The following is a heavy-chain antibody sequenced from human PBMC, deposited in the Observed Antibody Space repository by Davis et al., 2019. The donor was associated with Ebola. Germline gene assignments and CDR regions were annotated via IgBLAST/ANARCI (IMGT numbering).Heavy chain of an antibody. CDR3: ARSVRTGPYAYYYYYMDV. Sequence: PGGSLRLTCAASGFTFSSYAMHWVRQAPGKGLEWVAVISYDGSNKYYADSVKGRFTISRDNSKNTLYLQMNSLRAEDTAVYYCARSVRTGPYAYYYYYMDVWGKGTTVTVSS. CDR1: GFTFSSYA. CDR2: ISYDGSNK. J-gene: IGHJ6*03. V-gene: IGHV3-30*14. D-gene: IGHD1-1*01.